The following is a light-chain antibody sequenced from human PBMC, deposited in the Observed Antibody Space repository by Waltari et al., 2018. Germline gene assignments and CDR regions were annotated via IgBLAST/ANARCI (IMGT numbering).Light chain of an antibody. CDR2: GAS. CDR1: QSISSN. Sequence: EIVMTQSPATLSVSPGERATLSCRASQSISSNLACYQQKPGQAPRLLIYGASTRAAGIPARFSVSGSGTEFTLTISSLQSEDFAVYYCQQYNKWPALTFGGGTKVEIK. V-gene: IGKV3-15*01. CDR3: QQYNKWPALT. J-gene: IGKJ4*01.